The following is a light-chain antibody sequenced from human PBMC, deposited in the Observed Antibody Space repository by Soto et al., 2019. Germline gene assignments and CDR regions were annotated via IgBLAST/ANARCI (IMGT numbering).Light chain of an antibody. CDR1: QSVSSSY. CDR2: GAS. J-gene: IGKJ1*01. Sequence: EIVLTQSPGALSLSQGERATLSCRASQSVSSSYLAWYQQKPGQAPRLLIYGASSRPTGIPDRFSGRGSGTDFTLTISRLEPEDFAVYYCQQYGSSPRTFGQGTKVDI. V-gene: IGKV3-20*01. CDR3: QQYGSSPRT.